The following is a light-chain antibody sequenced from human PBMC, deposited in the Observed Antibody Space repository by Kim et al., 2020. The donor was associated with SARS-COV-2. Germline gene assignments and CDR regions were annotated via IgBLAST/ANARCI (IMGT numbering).Light chain of an antibody. V-gene: IGKV3-11*01. Sequence: ALSPGERATLSCRASHIASCYLAWYQQKPRPAPMLLIYDASSRATGIPARFSGSGSGTDFTLTISSLEPEDVADYYCQQRSNWLTFGGGTKVDIK. CDR1: HIASCY. CDR2: DAS. CDR3: QQRSNWLT. J-gene: IGKJ4*01.